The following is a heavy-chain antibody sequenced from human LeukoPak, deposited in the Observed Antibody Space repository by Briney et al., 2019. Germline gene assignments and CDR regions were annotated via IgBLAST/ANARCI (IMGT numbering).Heavy chain of an antibody. CDR1: GFTFSSYA. J-gene: IGHJ4*02. Sequence: GGSLRLSCAASGFTFSSYAMSWVRQAPGKGLEWVSAISGSGDSTYYGDSVKGQFTISRDNSKNTLYLQMTSLRAEDTAVYYCAKVRFSGWYYFDYWGQGTLVTVSS. D-gene: IGHD6-19*01. V-gene: IGHV3-23*01. CDR2: ISGSGDST. CDR3: AKVRFSGWYYFDY.